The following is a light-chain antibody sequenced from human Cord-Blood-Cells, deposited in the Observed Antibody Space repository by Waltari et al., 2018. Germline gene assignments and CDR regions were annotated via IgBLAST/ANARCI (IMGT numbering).Light chain of an antibody. J-gene: IGLJ1*01. CDR1: SSDVGGYNY. Sequence: QSALTQPASVSGSPGQSITISCTGTSSDVGGYNYVSWYQQTPGKAPKLMIYDVSNRPSGVSNRFSGSKSGNTASLTISGLQAEDEADYYCSSYTSSSTLFGTGTKVTVL. V-gene: IGLV2-14*03. CDR3: SSYTSSSTL. CDR2: DVS.